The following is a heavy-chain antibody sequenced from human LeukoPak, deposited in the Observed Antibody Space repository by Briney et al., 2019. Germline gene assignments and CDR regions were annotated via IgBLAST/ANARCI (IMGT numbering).Heavy chain of an antibody. V-gene: IGHV4-34*01. CDR3: ARITYYDFWSGYYRYCYYMDV. D-gene: IGHD3-3*01. CDR1: GGSFSGYY. Sequence: SETLCLTCAVYGGSFSGYYWSWIRQPPGKGLEWIGEINHRGSTNYNPSLKSRVTISVDTSKNQFSLKLSSVTAADTAVYYCARITYYDFWSGYYRYCYYMDVWGKGTTLTVSS. J-gene: IGHJ6*03. CDR2: INHRGST.